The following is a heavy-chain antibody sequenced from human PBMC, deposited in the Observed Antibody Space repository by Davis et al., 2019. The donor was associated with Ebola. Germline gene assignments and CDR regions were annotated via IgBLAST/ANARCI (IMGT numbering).Heavy chain of an antibody. CDR2: SNGGNGNT. D-gene: IGHD2-15*01. CDR3: AREPQPLGGSCYSLGCYFDF. Sequence: ASVKVSCKASGYTFPSYIMDWVRQAPGQRLEWMGWSNGGNGNTKYTQEFQGRVTITRDTSASTVYMELSSLRSEDMAVYYCAREPQPLGGSCYSLGCYFDFWGQGTLVTVSS. J-gene: IGHJ4*02. V-gene: IGHV1-3*02. CDR1: GYTFPSYI.